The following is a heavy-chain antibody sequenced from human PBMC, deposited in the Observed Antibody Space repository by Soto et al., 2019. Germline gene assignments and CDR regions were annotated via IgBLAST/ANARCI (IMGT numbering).Heavy chain of an antibody. CDR3: ARLYNWNYAGIPV. Sequence: QVQLVQSGAEVKKPGSSVKVSCKASGGTFSSYAISWVRQAPGQGLEWMGGIIPIFGTANYAQKFQGRVTITADESTSTAYMELSSLRSEDTAXXXXARLYNWNYAGIPVWGQGTTVTVSS. J-gene: IGHJ6*02. CDR2: IIPIFGTA. D-gene: IGHD1-7*01. CDR1: GGTFSSYA. V-gene: IGHV1-69*01.